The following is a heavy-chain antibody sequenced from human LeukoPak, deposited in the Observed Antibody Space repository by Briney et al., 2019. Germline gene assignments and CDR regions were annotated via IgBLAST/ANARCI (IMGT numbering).Heavy chain of an antibody. CDR3: ARTIDPDIYFDY. Sequence: SETLSLTCTVSGGSISSYYWSWIRQPPGKGLEWIGYIYYSGSTNYNPSLKSRVTISVGTSKNQFSLKLSSVTAADTAVYYCARTIDPDIYFDYWGQGTLVTVSS. J-gene: IGHJ4*02. CDR2: IYYSGST. CDR1: GGSISSYY. V-gene: IGHV4-59*08.